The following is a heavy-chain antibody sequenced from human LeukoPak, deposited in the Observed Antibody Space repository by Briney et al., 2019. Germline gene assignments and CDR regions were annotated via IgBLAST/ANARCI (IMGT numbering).Heavy chain of an antibody. CDR2: IYPSGST. CDR3: ARHHLADLLVDNWFAP. V-gene: IGHV4-4*09. CDR1: GGSLSNHY. J-gene: IGHJ5*02. Sequence: SETLSLTCTVSGGSLSNHYWSWLPQPPGRGLEGFGYIYPSGSTNYNPSLDSRVTISLDTSKNQFSLKLTSLPAADPALYYCARHHLADLLVDNWFAPWGEGTLVTVSS. D-gene: IGHD2-15*01.